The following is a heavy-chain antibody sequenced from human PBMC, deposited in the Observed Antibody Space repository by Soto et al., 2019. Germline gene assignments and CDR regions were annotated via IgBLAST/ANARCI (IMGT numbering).Heavy chain of an antibody. V-gene: IGHV4-34*01. J-gene: IGHJ4*02. CDR1: GGSFSGYY. CDR2: INHSGST. CDR3: VRDKITGVFDY. D-gene: IGHD7-27*01. Sequence: QVQLQQWGAGLLKPSETLSLTCAVYGGSFSGYYWTWIRQPPGTGLVWIGEINHSGSTNYKPSLESRGTLTVDTATNLFTLKPSSVTAADTAVYYCVRDKITGVFDYWGQGTLVTVSS.